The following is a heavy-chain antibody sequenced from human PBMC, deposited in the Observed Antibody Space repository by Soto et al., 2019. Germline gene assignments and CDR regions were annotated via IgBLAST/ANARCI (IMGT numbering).Heavy chain of an antibody. CDR2: IYDSGSI. V-gene: IGHV4-39*01. Sequence: QLRLQQSGPGLVKPSETLSLTCTVSGDSVSSSTYYWGWIRQPPGKGLEWIASIYDSGSIYYNPALKIRVTISIDPTKNQFSLGLNAVTGADLAVYYCARHEPSVWFGESIKGWGSFDYWGQGTLGNVSS. J-gene: IGHJ4*02. D-gene: IGHD3-10*01. CDR1: GDSVSSSTYY. CDR3: ARHEPSVWFGESIKGWGSFDY.